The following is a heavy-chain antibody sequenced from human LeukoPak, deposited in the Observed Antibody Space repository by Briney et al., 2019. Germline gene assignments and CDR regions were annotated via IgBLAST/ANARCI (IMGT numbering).Heavy chain of an antibody. J-gene: IGHJ4*02. Sequence: ASVKVSCKASGHTFTSYAMNWVRQAPGQGLEWMGWINTNTGNPTYAQGFTGRFVFSLDTSVSTAYLQISSLKAEDTAVYYCARSGSAEMATIPYDDWGQGTLVTVSS. CDR1: GHTFTSYA. CDR3: ARSGSAEMATIPYDD. CDR2: INTNTGNP. V-gene: IGHV7-4-1*02. D-gene: IGHD5-24*01.